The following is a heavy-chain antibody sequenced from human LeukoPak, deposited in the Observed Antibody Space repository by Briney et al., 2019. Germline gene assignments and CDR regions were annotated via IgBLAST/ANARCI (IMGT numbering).Heavy chain of an antibody. D-gene: IGHD5-18*01. Sequence: PGGSLRLSCAASGFTFSSYAMSWVRQAPGKGLEWVAFIRYDGSNKYYADSVKGRFTISRDNSKNTLYLQMNSLRAEDTAVYYCAKDGDGVDTAMVRYYYYYYMDVWGKGTTVTVSS. CDR3: AKDGDGVDTAMVRYYYYYYMDV. CDR1: GFTFSSYA. CDR2: IRYDGSNK. V-gene: IGHV3-30*02. J-gene: IGHJ6*03.